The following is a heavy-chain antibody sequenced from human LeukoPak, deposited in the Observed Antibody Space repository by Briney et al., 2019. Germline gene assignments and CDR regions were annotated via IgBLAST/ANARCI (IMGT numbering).Heavy chain of an antibody. CDR1: GFTFSSYS. D-gene: IGHD5-24*01. CDR3: ASDSRDGYLDY. Sequence: GGSLRLSCAASGFTFSSYSMNWVRQAPGKGLEWVSYISSSSSTIYYADSVKGRFTISRDNAKNSLYLQMSSLRDEDTAVYYCASDSRDGYLDYWGQGTLVTVSS. V-gene: IGHV3-48*02. CDR2: ISSSSSTI. J-gene: IGHJ4*02.